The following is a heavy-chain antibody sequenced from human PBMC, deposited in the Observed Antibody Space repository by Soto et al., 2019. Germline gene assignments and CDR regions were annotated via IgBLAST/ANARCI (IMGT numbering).Heavy chain of an antibody. Sequence: LRLSCAASGFIFSDYEINWVRQAPGKGLEWVSYISGSGLTIYYADSVKGRFTISRDNAKNSLYLQMNSLGVEDTAVYYCARGIPVAGSHYYYGMDVWGQGTTVTVSS. CDR3: ARGIPVAGSHYYYGMDV. J-gene: IGHJ6*02. CDR2: ISGSGLTI. CDR1: GFIFSDYE. V-gene: IGHV3-48*03. D-gene: IGHD6-19*01.